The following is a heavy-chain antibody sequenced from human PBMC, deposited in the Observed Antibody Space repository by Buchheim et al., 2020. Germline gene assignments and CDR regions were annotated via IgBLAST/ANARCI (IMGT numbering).Heavy chain of an antibody. D-gene: IGHD4-17*01. CDR3: ASWSLGDYAGDPKAGFDY. CDR1: GGSISSGGYY. V-gene: IGHV4-31*03. CDR2: IYYSGSA. Sequence: QVQLQESGPGLVKPSQTLSLTCSVSGGSISSGGYYWSWIRQHPGKGLEWIGYIYYSGSANYNPSLKSRVIILIDTSKNKFSLKLSSVTAADTAVYYCASWSLGDYAGDPKAGFDYWGQGTL. J-gene: IGHJ4*02.